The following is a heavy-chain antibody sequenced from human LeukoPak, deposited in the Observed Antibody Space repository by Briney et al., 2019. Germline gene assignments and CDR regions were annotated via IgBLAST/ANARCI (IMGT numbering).Heavy chain of an antibody. CDR3: ARDSRGLDY. V-gene: IGHV3-11*01. CDR2: ISSSGSTI. J-gene: IGHJ4*02. D-gene: IGHD3-22*01. Sequence: GGSLRLSCVGSGFTFSNYAMSWVRQAPGKGLEWVSYISSSGSTIYYADSVKGRFTISRDNAKNSLYLQMNSLRAEDTAVYYCARDSRGLDYWGQGTLVTVSS. CDR1: GFTFSNYA.